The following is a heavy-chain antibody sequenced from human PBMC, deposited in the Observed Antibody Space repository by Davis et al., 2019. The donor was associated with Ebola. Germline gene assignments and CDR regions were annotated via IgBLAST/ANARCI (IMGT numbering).Heavy chain of an antibody. CDR2: TYYNSKWYN. J-gene: IGHJ4*02. Sequence: PSETLSLTCAISGDSVSTAGWNWIRQSPSGGLEWLGRTYYNSKWYNDYASSVKSRITINPDTSRNQFSLQLNSVTPEDTAVYYCARVKWDLQKPFDYWGQGILVTVSS. V-gene: IGHV6-1*01. CDR1: GDSVSTAG. CDR3: ARVKWDLQKPFDY. D-gene: IGHD1-26*01.